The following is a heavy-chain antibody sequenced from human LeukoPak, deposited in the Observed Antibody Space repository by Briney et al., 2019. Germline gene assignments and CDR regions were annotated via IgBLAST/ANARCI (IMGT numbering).Heavy chain of an antibody. CDR1: GFTLSSYG. CDR2: IRYDGSNK. V-gene: IGHV3-30*02. Sequence: GGSLRLSCAASGFTLSSYGMHWVRQAPGKGLEWVAFIRYDGSNKYYADSVKGRFTISRDNSKNTLYLQMNSLRAEDTAVYYCAKSGKGYCSGGSCYVFDYWGQGTLVTVSS. D-gene: IGHD2-15*01. J-gene: IGHJ4*02. CDR3: AKSGKGYCSGGSCYVFDY.